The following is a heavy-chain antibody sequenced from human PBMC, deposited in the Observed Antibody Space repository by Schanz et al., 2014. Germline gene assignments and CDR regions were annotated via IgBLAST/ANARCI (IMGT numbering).Heavy chain of an antibody. CDR2: FMPFLGIT. Sequence: QVQLVQSGAEVKKPGSSVKVSCTATGDTFDNFGISWVRQAPGQGPEWIGRFMPFLGITNLAQKFQGRVTITADISTSTAYMDLSSLRSDDTAVYYCARDIQYHYDTSGPVGAFDIWGQGTVVTVSS. J-gene: IGHJ3*02. V-gene: IGHV1-69*04. CDR3: ARDIQYHYDTSGPVGAFDI. D-gene: IGHD3-22*01. CDR1: GDTFDNFG.